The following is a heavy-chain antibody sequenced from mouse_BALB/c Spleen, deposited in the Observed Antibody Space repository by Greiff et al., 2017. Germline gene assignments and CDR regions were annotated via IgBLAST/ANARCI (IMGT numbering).Heavy chain of an antibody. Sequence: EVKLMESGGGLVKPGGSLKLSCAASGFAFSSYDMSWVRQTPEKRLEWVAYISSGGGSTYYPDTVKGRFTISRDNAKNTLYLQMSSLKSEDTAMYYCARQGGGYAMDYWGQGTSVTVSS. V-gene: IGHV5-12-1*01. CDR1: GFAFSSYD. CDR3: ARQGGGYAMDY. J-gene: IGHJ4*01. CDR2: ISSGGGST.